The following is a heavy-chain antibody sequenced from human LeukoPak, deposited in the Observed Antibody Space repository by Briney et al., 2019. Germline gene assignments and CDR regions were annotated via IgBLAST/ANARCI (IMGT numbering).Heavy chain of an antibody. CDR3: ARDSEAYCGGDCYFYFDY. CDR2: ISGSGDFI. D-gene: IGHD2-21*02. J-gene: IGHJ4*02. Sequence: PGGSLRLSCAVSGFSFSSFGMIWVRQAPGKGLEWLASISGSGDFIYYADSVKGRFTISKDNTKNSVHLQLTSLRAADTAVYYCARDSEAYCGGDCYFYFDYWGQGTRVTVSS. V-gene: IGHV3-21*01. CDR1: GFSFSSFG.